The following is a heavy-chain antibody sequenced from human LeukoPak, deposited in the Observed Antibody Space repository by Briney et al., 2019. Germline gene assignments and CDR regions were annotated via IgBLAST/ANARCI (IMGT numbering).Heavy chain of an antibody. J-gene: IGHJ4*02. CDR1: GYSFSSYW. V-gene: IGHV5-51*01. D-gene: IGHD6-13*01. CDR2: IYPGDSDT. CDR3: ARQGPYSSSWRMDFFDY. Sequence: GESLKISSKGSGYSFSSYWIGWVRQMPGKGREWMGIIYPGDSDTSYSPSFHGQVTISVDKSISTAYLQWSILKASDTAMYYCARQGPYSSSWRMDFFDYWGQGAMVTVSS.